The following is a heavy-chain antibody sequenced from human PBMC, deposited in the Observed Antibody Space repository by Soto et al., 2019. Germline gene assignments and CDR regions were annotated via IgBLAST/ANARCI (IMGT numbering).Heavy chain of an antibody. V-gene: IGHV1-3*01. D-gene: IGHD2-21*01. CDR2: IISGFANT. J-gene: IGHJ4*03. CDR3: ARGYCAGQVVFHRCCVMDY. Sequence: GASVKVSCKASGYTLITYAIHWVRQAPGQRLEWMGWIISGFANTKYAQKFQDRVTITRVTSENTAYMELSSLRPEDTAVYYCARGYCAGQVVFHRCCVMDYWGQGTMVTVSS. CDR1: GYTLITYA.